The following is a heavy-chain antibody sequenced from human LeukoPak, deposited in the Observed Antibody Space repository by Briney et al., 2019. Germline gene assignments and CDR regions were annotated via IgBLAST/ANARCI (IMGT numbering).Heavy chain of an antibody. D-gene: IGHD3-3*01. CDR2: INPNSGGT. CDR3: ARISRGYDFWSGYYFDY. CDR1: GYTISDYF. V-gene: IGHV1-2*02. Sequence: GASVRVSCKASGYTISDYFMHWVRQAPGQGLEWMGWINPNSGGTNYAQKFQGRVTMTRDTSISTAYMELSRLRSDDTAVYYCARISRGYDFWSGYYFDYWGQGTLVTVSS. J-gene: IGHJ4*02.